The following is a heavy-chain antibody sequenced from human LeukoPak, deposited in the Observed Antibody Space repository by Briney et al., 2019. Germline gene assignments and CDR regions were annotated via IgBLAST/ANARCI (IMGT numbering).Heavy chain of an antibody. J-gene: IGHJ5*02. D-gene: IGHD3-10*01. CDR3: AKDQDSMVRGIIWMNNRFDP. V-gene: IGHV3-23*01. Sequence: GGSLRLSCAASGFTFSSYAMSWVRQAPGKGLEWVSALSGSGDTTYYADSVKGRFTISRDNSKNTLYLQMNSLRAEDTAVYYCAKDQDSMVRGIIWMNNRFDPWGQGTLVTVSS. CDR2: LSGSGDTT. CDR1: GFTFSSYA.